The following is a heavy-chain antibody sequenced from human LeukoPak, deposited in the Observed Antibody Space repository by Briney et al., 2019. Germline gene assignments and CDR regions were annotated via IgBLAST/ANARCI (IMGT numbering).Heavy chain of an antibody. CDR1: GFIFSNYG. CDR3: AKGDSGYGYFDY. D-gene: IGHD5-12*01. J-gene: IGHJ4*02. V-gene: IGHV3-23*01. CDR2: ISASGSAT. Sequence: GGSLRLSCAASGFIFSNYGMNWVRQAPGKGLEWVAAISASGSATSYADSVRGRFTISRDNSKNTLYLQMNSLRAEDTAVYYCAKGDSGYGYFDYWGQGTLVTVSS.